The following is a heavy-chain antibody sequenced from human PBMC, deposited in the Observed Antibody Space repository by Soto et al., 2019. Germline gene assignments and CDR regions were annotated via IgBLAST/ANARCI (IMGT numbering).Heavy chain of an antibody. D-gene: IGHD5-12*01. CDR3: ARDRRDGYNYYGY. J-gene: IGHJ4*02. CDR2: ISSGSTI. CDR1: GFTFSDYY. V-gene: IGHV3-11*01. Sequence: PGGSLRLSCAASGFTFSDYYMSWIRQAPGKGLEWVSYISSGSTIYYADSVKGRFTISRDNAKNSLYLQMNSLRAEDTAVYYCARDRRDGYNYYGYWGQGTLVTVSS.